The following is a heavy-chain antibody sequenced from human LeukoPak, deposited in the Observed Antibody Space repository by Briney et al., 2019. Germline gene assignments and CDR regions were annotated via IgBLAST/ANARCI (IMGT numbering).Heavy chain of an antibody. CDR3: ARHSGSYYVC. CDR1: GGSFSSSTYS. V-gene: IGHV4-39*01. CDR2: VYYSGST. D-gene: IGHD1-26*01. Sequence: PSETLSLTCAVSGGSFSSSTYSWGWVRQPPGKGLEWIGSVYYSGSTYYNPSLKSRVTISVDTSKNQFSLKLSSVTAADTAVYYCARHSGSYYVCWGQGTLVTVSS. J-gene: IGHJ4*02.